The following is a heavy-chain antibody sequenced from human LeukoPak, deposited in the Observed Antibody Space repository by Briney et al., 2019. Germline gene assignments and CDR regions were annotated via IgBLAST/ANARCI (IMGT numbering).Heavy chain of an antibody. D-gene: IGHD5-18*01. J-gene: IGHJ4*02. CDR3: ARVRYSYGLDY. CDR1: GFTFNNYS. Sequence: GGSLRLSCAASGFTFNNYSMNWVRQAPGKGLEWVSSISSRSNYIYYPDSVKGRFTISRDNAKNSLYLQMNGLRAEDTAVYYCARVRYSYGLDYWGQGTLVTVSS. V-gene: IGHV3-21*01. CDR2: ISSRSNYI.